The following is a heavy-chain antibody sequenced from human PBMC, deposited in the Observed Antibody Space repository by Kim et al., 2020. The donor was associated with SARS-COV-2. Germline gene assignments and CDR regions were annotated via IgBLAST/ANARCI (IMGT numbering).Heavy chain of an antibody. D-gene: IGHD6-13*01. CDR1: GFTFSSYG. J-gene: IGHJ4*02. CDR3: ASGDPPGIAAAGTGDY. V-gene: IGHV3-33*01. CDR2: IWYDGSNK. Sequence: GGSLRLSCAASGFTFSSYGMHWVRQAPGKGLEWVAVIWYDGSNKYYADSVKGRFTISRDNSKNTLYLQMNSLRAEETAVYYCASGDPPGIAAAGTGDYWGQGTLVTVSS.